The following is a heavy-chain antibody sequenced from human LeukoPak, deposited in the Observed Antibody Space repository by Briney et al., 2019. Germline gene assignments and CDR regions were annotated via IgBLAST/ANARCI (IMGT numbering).Heavy chain of an antibody. D-gene: IGHD2/OR15-2a*01. J-gene: IGHJ4*02. CDR3: ARVSTWLLDY. CDR2: ISSSSSYM. Sequence: GGSLRLSCAASGFTFSSYSMNWVRQAPGKGLEWVSSISSSSSYMYYADSVKGRFTISRDNAKNSLYLQMNSLRAEDTAVYYCARVSTWLLDYWGQGTLVTVSS. V-gene: IGHV3-21*01. CDR1: GFTFSSYS.